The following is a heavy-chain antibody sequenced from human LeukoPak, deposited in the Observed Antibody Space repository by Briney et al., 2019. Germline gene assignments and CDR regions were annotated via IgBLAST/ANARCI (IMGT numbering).Heavy chain of an antibody. V-gene: IGHV1-69*13. D-gene: IGHD1-14*01. J-gene: IGHJ4*02. Sequence: SVTVSFTASGGTFSRSAISWVRQAPGQGLEWMGGIVPMFGTTNYTQKFQGRVTITADVSTSTAYMELSSLTSEDTGVYYCARTAMNNGDYWGQGTLVTVSS. CDR1: GGTFSRSA. CDR2: IVPMFGTT. CDR3: ARTAMNNGDY.